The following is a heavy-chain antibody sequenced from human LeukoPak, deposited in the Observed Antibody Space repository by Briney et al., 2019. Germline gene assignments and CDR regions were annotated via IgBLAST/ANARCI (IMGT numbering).Heavy chain of an antibody. D-gene: IGHD3-10*01. Sequence: SETLSLTCAVYGVSFSGYYWSWIRQPPGKGLEWIGEINHSGSTNYNPSLKSRVTISVDRSKNQFSLKLSSVTAADTAVYYCARDYARGALDYWGQGTLVTVSS. CDR3: ARDYARGALDY. CDR2: INHSGST. CDR1: GVSFSGYY. J-gene: IGHJ4*02. V-gene: IGHV4-34*01.